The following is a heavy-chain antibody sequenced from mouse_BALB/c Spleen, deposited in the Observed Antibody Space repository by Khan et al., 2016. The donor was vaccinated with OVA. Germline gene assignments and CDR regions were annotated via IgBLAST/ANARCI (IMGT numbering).Heavy chain of an antibody. CDR2: IWGDGST. Sequence: VQLQESGPGLVAPSQNLSITCTVSGFSLTDYGVNWVRQPPGKGLEWLGMIWGDGSTDYNSALKSRLSISKDNSKSQVFLKMNSLQTDDTARCYSAREQRGGGCAYWGKGTLVTGSA. D-gene: IGHD6-1*01. V-gene: IGHV2-6-7*01. CDR1: GFSLTDYG. CDR3: AREQRGGGCAY. J-gene: IGHJ3*01.